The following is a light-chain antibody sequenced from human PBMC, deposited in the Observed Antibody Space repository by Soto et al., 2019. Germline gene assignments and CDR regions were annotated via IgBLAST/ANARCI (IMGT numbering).Light chain of an antibody. Sequence: QSALTQPRSVSGSPGQSVTISCSGTSSDVGGYKYVSWYQHHPGKAPKLIIFDVTRRPSGVPDRLSGSKSGNTASLTISGLQVDDEADYYCYSFDGTAWVFGGGTQLTVL. J-gene: IGLJ3*02. CDR3: YSFDGTAWV. CDR1: SSDVGGYKY. CDR2: DVT. V-gene: IGLV2-11*01.